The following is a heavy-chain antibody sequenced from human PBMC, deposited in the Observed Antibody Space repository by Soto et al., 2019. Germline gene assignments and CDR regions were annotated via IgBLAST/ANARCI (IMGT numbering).Heavy chain of an antibody. D-gene: IGHD6-13*01. CDR3: ARSSHKESWFDP. J-gene: IGHJ5*02. V-gene: IGHV4-4*07. CDR2: IHGSGSA. Sequence: QVQLQESGPGLVKPSETLSLTCTVSNGSISNFYWNWIRQSAGKGLEWIGRIHGSGSATYNPSLRSRVTLSVDTSKNQFSLKVNSVTGADTAVYYCARSSHKESWFDPWGPGTLVTVSS. CDR1: NGSISNFY.